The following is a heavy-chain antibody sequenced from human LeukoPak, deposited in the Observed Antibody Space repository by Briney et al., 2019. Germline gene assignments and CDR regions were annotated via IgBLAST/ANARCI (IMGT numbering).Heavy chain of an antibody. J-gene: IGHJ4*02. V-gene: IGHV3-49*03. CDR1: GFTLGTYA. Sequence: PGGSLRLSCTSSGFTLGTYAVSCFRQAPGKGLACVDLIRSKSFGGTTEYGASVKRRFTISRDNSKSIAYLQMNSLKTEDTAVYYCTRYSGRTDGWGQGTLVSVSS. D-gene: IGHD5-18*01. CDR3: TRYSGRTDG. CDR2: IRSKSFGGTT.